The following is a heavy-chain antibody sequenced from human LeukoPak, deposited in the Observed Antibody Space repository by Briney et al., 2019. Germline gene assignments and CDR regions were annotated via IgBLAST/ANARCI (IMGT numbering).Heavy chain of an antibody. CDR2: ISGSGGST. D-gene: IGHD6-19*01. V-gene: IGHV3-23*01. CDR3: AKLLGQGWYFFDY. J-gene: IGHJ4*02. Sequence: GGSLRLSCAASGFTFSSYAMSWVRQAPGNRLEWVSAISGSGGSTYYADSVKGRFTISRDNSKNTLYLQMNSLRAEDTAVYYCAKLLGQGWYFFDYWGQGTLVTVSS. CDR1: GFTFSSYA.